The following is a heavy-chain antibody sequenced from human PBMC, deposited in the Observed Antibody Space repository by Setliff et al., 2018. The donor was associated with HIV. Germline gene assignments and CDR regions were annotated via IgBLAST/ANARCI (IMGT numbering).Heavy chain of an antibody. J-gene: IGHJ4*02. D-gene: IGHD3-16*01. CDR2: VYYGGST. Sequence: PSETLSLTCAVSGDSISSSIYYWGWIRQPPGKGLEWIGSVYYGGSTYYNPSLKSRVTISVDTSKNQFSLKLSSVTAADTAVYYCARGNFNYWGQGTLVTV. CDR1: GDSISSSIYY. CDR3: ARGNFNY. V-gene: IGHV4-39*01.